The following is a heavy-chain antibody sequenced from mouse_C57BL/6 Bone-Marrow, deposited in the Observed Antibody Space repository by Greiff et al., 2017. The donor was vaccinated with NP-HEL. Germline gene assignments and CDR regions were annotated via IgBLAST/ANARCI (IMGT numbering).Heavy chain of an antibody. CDR3: ARYKGSSGYFDY. V-gene: IGHV7-3*01. D-gene: IGHD1-1*01. CDR2: IRNKANGYTT. Sequence: EVHLVESGGGLVQPGGSLSLSCAASGFTFTDYYMSWVRQPPGKALEWLGFIRNKANGYTTEYSASVKGRFTISRDNSQSILYLQMNALRAEDSATYYCARYKGSSGYFDYWGQGTTLTVSS. J-gene: IGHJ2*01. CDR1: GFTFTDYY.